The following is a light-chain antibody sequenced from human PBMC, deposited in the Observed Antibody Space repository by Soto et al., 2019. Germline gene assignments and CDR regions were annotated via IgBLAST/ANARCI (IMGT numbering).Light chain of an antibody. Sequence: AIRMTQSPSSFSASTGDRVTITCLAGQGISSYLAWYQQKPGKAPKLLIYAASTLQSGVPSRFSGSGSGTDFTLTISCLQSEDFATYYCQQYYSYSLTFGGGTKVEIK. CDR2: AAS. J-gene: IGKJ4*01. CDR3: QQYYSYSLT. V-gene: IGKV1-8*01. CDR1: QGISSY.